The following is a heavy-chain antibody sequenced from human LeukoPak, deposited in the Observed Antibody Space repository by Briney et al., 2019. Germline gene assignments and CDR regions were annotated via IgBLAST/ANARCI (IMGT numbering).Heavy chain of an antibody. CDR1: GVSFSGYY. CDR2: INHSGST. D-gene: IGHD5-18*01. J-gene: IGHJ6*02. Sequence: SETLSLTCAVYGVSFSGYYWSWIRQPPGKGLEWIGEINHSGSTNYNPSLKSRVTISVDTSKNQFSLKLGSVTAADTAVYYCASPLSVAMDPRGMDVWGQGTTVTVSS. CDR3: ASPLSVAMDPRGMDV. V-gene: IGHV4-34*01.